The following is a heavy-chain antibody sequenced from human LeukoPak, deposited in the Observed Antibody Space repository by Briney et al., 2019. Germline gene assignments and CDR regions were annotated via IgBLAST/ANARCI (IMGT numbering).Heavy chain of an antibody. CDR1: GGSISSYY. CDR3: ARDRVGEGAA. CDR2: IYSSGNT. Sequence: SSETLSLTCTVSGGSISSYYWSWVRQPAGKGLEWIGRIYSSGNTDYNPSLKSRVTMSVDTSKNQFSLDMRFVTAADTAVYYCARDRVGEGAAWGQGTLVTVSS. J-gene: IGHJ4*02. V-gene: IGHV4-4*07. D-gene: IGHD6-13*01.